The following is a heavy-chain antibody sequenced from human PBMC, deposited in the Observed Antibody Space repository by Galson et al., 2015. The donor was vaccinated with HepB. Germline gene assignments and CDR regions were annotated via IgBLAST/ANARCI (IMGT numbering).Heavy chain of an antibody. J-gene: IGHJ4*02. Sequence: SLRLSCAASGFTFRSYGMHWVRQAPGTGLEWVAYISYDGSNKYYADSVKGRFIISRDNSKKTLYLDMHRLRVEDAAVYYCVKVYSSYDQRDHLGQGSVVTV. D-gene: IGHD5-12*01. CDR1: GFTFRSYG. CDR3: VKVYSSYDQRDH. CDR2: ISYDGSNK. V-gene: IGHV3-30*18.